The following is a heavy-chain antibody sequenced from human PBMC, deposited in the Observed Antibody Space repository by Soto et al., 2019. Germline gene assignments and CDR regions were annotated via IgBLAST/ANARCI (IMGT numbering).Heavy chain of an antibody. V-gene: IGHV4-39*07. J-gene: IGHJ4*02. D-gene: IGHD2-2*01. Sequence: PSETLSLTCTVSGDFMSSNVHHWGWIRQPPGKGLEWIAIISYSGSTNYNPSLKSRVTISVDTSKNQFSLKLSSVTAADTAVYYCARVPDYWGQGILVTVSS. CDR2: ISYSGST. CDR1: GDFMSSNVHH. CDR3: ARVPDY.